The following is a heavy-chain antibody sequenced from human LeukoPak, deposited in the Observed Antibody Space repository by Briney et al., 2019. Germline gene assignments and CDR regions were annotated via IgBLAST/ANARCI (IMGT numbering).Heavy chain of an antibody. J-gene: IGHJ3*02. CDR3: ARPMVVTATDAFDI. Sequence: GESLKISCKGSGYCFTSYWIGWVRQMPGKGLGWMGIIYPGDSDTKYGPSFQGQVTISADKSISTAYLQWSTLKASDTAMYYCARPMVVTATDAFDIWGQGTMVTVSS. D-gene: IGHD2-21*02. V-gene: IGHV5-51*01. CDR1: GYCFTSYW. CDR2: IYPGDSDT.